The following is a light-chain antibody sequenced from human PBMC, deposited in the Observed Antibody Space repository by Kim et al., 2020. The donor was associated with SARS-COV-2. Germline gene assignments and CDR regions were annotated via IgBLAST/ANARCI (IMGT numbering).Light chain of an antibody. Sequence: QKVTISCSGSSSNIGNKYVSWYRQLPGTAPKLLIYDNNKRPSGIPDRFSGSKSDTSATLGITGLQTGDEADYYCGTWDSSLSALYVFGTGTKVTVL. J-gene: IGLJ1*01. CDR1: SSNIGNKY. V-gene: IGLV1-51*01. CDR2: DNN. CDR3: GTWDSSLSALYV.